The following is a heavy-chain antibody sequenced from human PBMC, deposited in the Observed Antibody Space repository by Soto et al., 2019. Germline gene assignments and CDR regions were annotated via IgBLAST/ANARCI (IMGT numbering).Heavy chain of an antibody. D-gene: IGHD6-19*01. CDR3: ARTLAVAGTAPVVY. J-gene: IGHJ4*02. CDR1: GGSISSSNW. V-gene: IGHV4-4*02. CDR2: IYHSGST. Sequence: SETVSLTCAVSGGSISSSNWWSWVRQPPGKGLEWIGEIYHSGSTNYNPSLKSRVTISVDKSKNQFSLKLSSVTAADTAVYYCARTLAVAGTAPVVYWGQGTLVTVSS.